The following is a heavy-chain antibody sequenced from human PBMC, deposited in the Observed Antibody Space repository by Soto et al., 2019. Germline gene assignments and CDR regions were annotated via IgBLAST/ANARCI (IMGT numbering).Heavy chain of an antibody. V-gene: IGHV4-39*01. Sequence: QLQLQESGPGLVKPSETLSLTCTVSGGSISSSSYYWGWSRQPPGKGLEWIGSIYYSGSTYYNPSLKSRVTISVDTSKNQFSLKLSSVTAADTAVYYCARGDTYDRIDYWGQGTLVTVSS. J-gene: IGHJ4*02. CDR3: ARGDTYDRIDY. D-gene: IGHD3-3*01. CDR2: IYYSGST. CDR1: GGSISSSSYY.